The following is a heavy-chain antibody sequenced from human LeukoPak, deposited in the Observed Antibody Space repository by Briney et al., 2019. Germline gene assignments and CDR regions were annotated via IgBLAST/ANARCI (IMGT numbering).Heavy chain of an antibody. CDR1: GGSISSGGYY. J-gene: IGHJ4*02. Sequence: RASETLSLTCTVSGGSISSGGYYWSWICHHPGNGLEWIGYIYYSGSTYYNPSLKSRVTISVDTSKNQFSLKLSSVTAADTAVYYCARDLLNEGNHLDYWGQGTLVTVSS. V-gene: IGHV4-30-4*08. D-gene: IGHD4-23*01. CDR2: IYYSGST. CDR3: ARDLLNEGNHLDY.